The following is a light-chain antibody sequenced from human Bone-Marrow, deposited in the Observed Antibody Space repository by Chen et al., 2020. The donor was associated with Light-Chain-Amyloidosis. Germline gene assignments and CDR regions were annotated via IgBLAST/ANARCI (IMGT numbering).Light chain of an antibody. CDR1: DLPTKY. V-gene: IGLV3-25*03. CDR3: QSADSSGTYGVI. J-gene: IGLJ2*01. Sequence: SYELTQTPSVSVSPGQTARITCSGDDLPTKYAYWYQQKPGQAPVLVIHRDAERPSGISERVSGSRSGTTATLTISGGQAEDEADYHCQSADSSGTYGVIFGGGTKLTVL. CDR2: RDA.